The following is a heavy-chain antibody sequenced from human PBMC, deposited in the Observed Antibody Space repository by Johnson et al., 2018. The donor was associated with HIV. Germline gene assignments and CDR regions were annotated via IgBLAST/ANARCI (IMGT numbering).Heavy chain of an antibody. J-gene: IGHJ3*02. D-gene: IGHD3-16*01. V-gene: IGHV3-30*03. CDR3: ASLGLDLLVKAPLSVVFDAFDI. CDR2: ISYDGSNK. CDR1: GFTFSSYG. Sequence: QVQLVESGGGVVQPGRSLRLSCAASGFTFSSYGMHWVRQAPGKGLEWVAVISYDGSNKYYADSVKGRFTISRDNSKNTLYLQMNSLRAEDTAVYYCASLGLDLLVKAPLSVVFDAFDIWGQGTMVIVSS.